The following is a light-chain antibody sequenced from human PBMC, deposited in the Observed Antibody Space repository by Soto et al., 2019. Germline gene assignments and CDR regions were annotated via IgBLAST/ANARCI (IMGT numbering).Light chain of an antibody. CDR3: QQYNNWLLYT. Sequence: EIVMTQSPATLSVSPGERATLSCRASQSVSSNLAWYQQKPGQAPRILIYGASTSATGIPARFSGSGSGTEFTLTIRSLQSEDFAVYYCQQYNNWLLYTFGQGTKLEIK. J-gene: IGKJ2*01. CDR1: QSVSSN. V-gene: IGKV3-15*01. CDR2: GAS.